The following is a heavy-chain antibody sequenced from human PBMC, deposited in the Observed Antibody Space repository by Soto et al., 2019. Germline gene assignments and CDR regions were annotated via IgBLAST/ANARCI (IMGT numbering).Heavy chain of an antibody. CDR1: GYTFTSYG. D-gene: IGHD6-13*01. V-gene: IGHV1-18*04. Sequence: QVQLVQSGAEVKKPGASVQVSCKASGYTFTSYGISWVRQAPGQGLEWMGWISAYNGNTNYAQKLQGRVTMTTDTSTSTSYMELRSLRSDDTAVYYCASSDTAYSSSWTPAYYGMDVWGQGTTVTVSS. CDR2: ISAYNGNT. J-gene: IGHJ6*02. CDR3: ASSDTAYSSSWTPAYYGMDV.